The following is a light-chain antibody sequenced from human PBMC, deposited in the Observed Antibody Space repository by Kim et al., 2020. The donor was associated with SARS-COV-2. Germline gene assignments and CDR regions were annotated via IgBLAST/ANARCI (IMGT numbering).Light chain of an antibody. J-gene: IGKJ1*01. CDR1: QGINND. V-gene: IGKV1-27*01. CDR2: AAS. CDR3: QKYNGAPWT. Sequence: DIQMIQSPSSLSASVGDRVTITCRASQGINNDLAWYQQKPGKVPKVLICAASALQSGVPSRFSGSGSGTDFTLTISSLQPEDVGTYYCQKYNGAPWTFGQGTKVYIK.